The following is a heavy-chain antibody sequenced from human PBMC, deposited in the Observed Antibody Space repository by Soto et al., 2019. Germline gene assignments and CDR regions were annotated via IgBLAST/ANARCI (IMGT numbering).Heavy chain of an antibody. D-gene: IGHD6-6*01. CDR1: NGSMSSSGYS. CDR2: IYYSGST. J-gene: IGHJ5*02. CDR3: AGGSSKSWFDP. Sequence: SETLSLTCNVSNGSMSSSGYSLSWIRQHPGQGVEWIGYIYYSGSTYYTPSLKSRVTLSVDTPKNQFSRKLGSVTAADTAMYYCAGGSSKSWFDPWARGTLVTVSS. V-gene: IGHV4-31*03.